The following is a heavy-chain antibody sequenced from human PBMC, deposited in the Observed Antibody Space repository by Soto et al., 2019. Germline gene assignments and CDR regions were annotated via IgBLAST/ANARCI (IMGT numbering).Heavy chain of an antibody. CDR2: VKSKADGGTT. V-gene: IGHV3-15*01. D-gene: IGHD2-21*01. Sequence: GGSLRLSCAASGFTFSDAWMSWVRQAPGKGLEWVGHVKSKADGGTTDYAAPVKGRFTISRDDSENRVYLQMNSLKTEDSAVYYCATYGTGGGVDYKCNHPFDFWGQGTLVTVSS. CDR3: ATYGTGGGVDYKCNHPFDF. CDR1: GFTFSDAW. J-gene: IGHJ4*02.